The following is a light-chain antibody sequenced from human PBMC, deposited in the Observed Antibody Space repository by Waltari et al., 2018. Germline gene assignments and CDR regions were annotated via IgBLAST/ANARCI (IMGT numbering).Light chain of an antibody. V-gene: IGKV2-30*02. J-gene: IGKJ4*01. CDR3: MQGSLWPPT. Sequence: DVVLTQSPLSLPVTLGQPASISCRSSQGLVHSDGNTYLNWFHQRPGQSPRRLIYKVSHRDSGVPDTFSGGGSGTDFTLKISRVEAEDVGVYYCMQGSLWPPTFGAGTKVEIK. CDR2: KVS. CDR1: QGLVHSDGNTY.